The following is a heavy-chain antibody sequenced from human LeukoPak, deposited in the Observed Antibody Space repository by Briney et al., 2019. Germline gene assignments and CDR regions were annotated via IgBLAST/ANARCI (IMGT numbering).Heavy chain of an antibody. D-gene: IGHD3-22*01. V-gene: IGHV4-39*01. CDR1: GGSISSSSYY. CDR2: IYYSGST. J-gene: IGHJ4*02. Sequence: PSETLSLTCTVSGGSISSSSYYWSWIRQPPGKGLEWIGSIYYSGSTYYNPSLKSRVTISVDTSKNQFSLKLSSVTAADTAVYYCARHGLGYYPYYFDYWGQGTLVAVSS. CDR3: ARHGLGYYPYYFDY.